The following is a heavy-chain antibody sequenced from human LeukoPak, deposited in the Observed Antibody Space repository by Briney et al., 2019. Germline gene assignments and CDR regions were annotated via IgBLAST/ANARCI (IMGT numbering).Heavy chain of an antibody. V-gene: IGHV3-53*01. Sequence: XXVXQXXXXXXXWVSLIYSVSSTYYLESVKGRFAISRDNSKNTLYLQMNSLRAEDMAVYYCAREVPATGMFFDYWGQGTLVTVSS. J-gene: IGHJ4*02. CDR2: IYSVSST. CDR3: AREVPATGMFFDY. D-gene: IGHD2-2*01.